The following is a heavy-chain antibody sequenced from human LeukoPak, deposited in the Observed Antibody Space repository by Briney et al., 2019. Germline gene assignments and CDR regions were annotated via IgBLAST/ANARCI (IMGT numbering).Heavy chain of an antibody. CDR3: ASAAYYYGSGSYVGG. Sequence: KPSETLSLTCTVSGGSISSGDYQWSWIRQPPGKGLEWIGYIYYSGSTYYNPSLKSRVTISVDTSKNQFSLKLSSVTAADTAVYYCASAAYYYGSGSYVGGWGQRTLVTVSS. CDR2: IYYSGST. D-gene: IGHD3-10*01. CDR1: GGSISSGDYQ. V-gene: IGHV4-30-4*08. J-gene: IGHJ4*02.